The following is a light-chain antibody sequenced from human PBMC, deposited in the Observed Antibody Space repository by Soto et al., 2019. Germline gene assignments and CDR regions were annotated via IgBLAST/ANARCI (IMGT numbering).Light chain of an antibody. Sequence: QSVLTQPPSVSGAPGQRVTISCTGSNSNIGAGYDVHWYQQFPGTAPKVLLYANNYRPSGVPDRFSGSKSDTSASLAITGLQAEDEAEYYCQSYDRSLSGSVFGGGTKLTV. CDR2: ANN. J-gene: IGLJ2*01. V-gene: IGLV1-40*01. CDR3: QSYDRSLSGSV. CDR1: NSNIGAGYD.